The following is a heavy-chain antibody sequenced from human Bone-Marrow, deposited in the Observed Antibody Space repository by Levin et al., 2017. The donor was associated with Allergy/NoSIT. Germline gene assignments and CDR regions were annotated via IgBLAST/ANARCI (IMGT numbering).Heavy chain of an antibody. CDR2: ISYDGSNK. V-gene: IGHV3-30*18. D-gene: IGHD2-21*02. Sequence: GESLKISCAASGFTFSSYGMHWVRQAPGKGLEWVAVISYDGSNKYYADSVKGRFTISRDNSKNTLYLQMNSLRAEDTAVYYCAKDRTYCGGDCYSIFDYWGQGTLVTVSS. J-gene: IGHJ4*02. CDR1: GFTFSSYG. CDR3: AKDRTYCGGDCYSIFDY.